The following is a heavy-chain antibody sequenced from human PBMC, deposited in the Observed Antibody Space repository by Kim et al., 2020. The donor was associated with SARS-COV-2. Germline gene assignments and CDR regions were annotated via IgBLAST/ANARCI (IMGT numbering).Heavy chain of an antibody. V-gene: IGHV1-69*13. D-gene: IGHD3-9*01. CDR3: ARSGWKRDDILTGYYKWDAFDI. Sequence: SVKVSCKASGGTFSSYAISWVRQAPGQGLEWMGGIIPIFGTANYAQKFQGRVTITADESTSTAHMELSSLRSEDTAVYYCARSGWKRDDILTGYYKWDAFDIWGQGTMVTVSS. CDR2: IIPIFGTA. J-gene: IGHJ3*02. CDR1: GGTFSSYA.